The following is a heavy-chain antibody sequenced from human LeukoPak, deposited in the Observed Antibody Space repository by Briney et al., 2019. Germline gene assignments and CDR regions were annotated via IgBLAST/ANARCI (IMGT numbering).Heavy chain of an antibody. CDR2: ISAYNGNT. CDR1: GYTFTSYG. CDR3: ARDVGPDYWDAFDI. V-gene: IGHV1-18*01. Sequence: GASVKVSCKASGYTFTSYGINWVRQAPGQGLEWMGWISAYNGNTNYAQKLQGSVTMTTDTSTSTAYMELRSLRSDDTAVYYCARDVGPDYWDAFDIWGQGTMVTVSS. J-gene: IGHJ3*02. D-gene: IGHD4-11*01.